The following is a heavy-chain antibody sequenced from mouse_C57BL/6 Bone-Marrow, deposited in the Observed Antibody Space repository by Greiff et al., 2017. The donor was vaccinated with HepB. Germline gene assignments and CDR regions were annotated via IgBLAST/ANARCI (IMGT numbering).Heavy chain of an antibody. Sequence: DVMLVESGGGLVKPGGSLKLSCAASGFTFSSYAMSWVRQTPEKRLEWVATISDGGSYTYYPDNVKGRFTISRDNAKNNLYLQMSHLKSEDTAMYYCARDYYSNFYFDYWGQGTTLTVSS. V-gene: IGHV5-4*01. J-gene: IGHJ2*01. CDR1: GFTFSSYA. D-gene: IGHD2-5*01. CDR2: ISDGGSYT. CDR3: ARDYYSNFYFDY.